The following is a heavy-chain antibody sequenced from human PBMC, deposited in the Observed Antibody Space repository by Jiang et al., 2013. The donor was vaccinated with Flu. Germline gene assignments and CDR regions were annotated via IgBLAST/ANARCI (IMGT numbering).Heavy chain of an antibody. D-gene: IGHD3-10*01. CDR1: GYSFTSYW. Sequence: GAEVKKPGESLKISCKGSGYSFTSYWIGWVRQMPGKGLEWMGIIYPGDSDTRYSPSFQGQVTISADKSISTAYLQWSSLKASDTAMYYCGSSRGRVRGVIYYGMDVWGQGTTVTVSS. J-gene: IGHJ6*02. CDR3: GSSRGRVRGVIYYGMDV. V-gene: IGHV5-51*01. CDR2: IYPGDSDT.